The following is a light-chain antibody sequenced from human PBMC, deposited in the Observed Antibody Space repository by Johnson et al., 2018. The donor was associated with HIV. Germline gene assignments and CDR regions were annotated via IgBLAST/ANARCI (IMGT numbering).Light chain of an antibody. V-gene: IGLV1-51*01. CDR3: GTWDSSLSAV. CDR1: SSHIGNNY. Sequence: TQPPSVSAAPGQKVTISCSGSSSHIGNNYVSWYQQLPGTAPKLLIYDNNKRPSGIPDRFSGSKSGTSATLGIPGLQPGDEGDYYCGTWDSSLSAVFGTGTKVTVL. J-gene: IGLJ1*01. CDR2: DNN.